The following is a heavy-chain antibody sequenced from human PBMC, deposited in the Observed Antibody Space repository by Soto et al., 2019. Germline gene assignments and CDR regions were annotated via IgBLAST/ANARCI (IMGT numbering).Heavy chain of an antibody. V-gene: IGHV4-59*08. CDR3: ASLYDILTGYNWFDP. J-gene: IGHJ5*02. Sequence: SETLSLTCTVSGGSISSYYWNWIRQPPGKGLEWIGYIYYSGSTSYNPSLKSRVTISVDTSKNEFSLKLSSVTAADTAVYYCASLYDILTGYNWFDPWGQGTRVTVSS. CDR2: IYYSGST. D-gene: IGHD3-9*01. CDR1: GGSISSYY.